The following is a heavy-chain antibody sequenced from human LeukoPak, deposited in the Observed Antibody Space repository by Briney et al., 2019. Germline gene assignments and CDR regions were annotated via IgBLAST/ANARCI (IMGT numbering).Heavy chain of an antibody. CDR2: IYTSGST. Sequence: PSETLSLTCAVYGGSFSSYYWSWIRQPAGKGLEWIGRIYTSGSTNYNPSLKSRVTMSVDTSKNQFSLKLSSVTAADTAVYYCAREWRSDILTGYYIIDYWGQGTLVTASS. D-gene: IGHD3-9*01. CDR1: GGSFSSYY. V-gene: IGHV4-4*07. CDR3: AREWRSDILTGYYIIDY. J-gene: IGHJ4*02.